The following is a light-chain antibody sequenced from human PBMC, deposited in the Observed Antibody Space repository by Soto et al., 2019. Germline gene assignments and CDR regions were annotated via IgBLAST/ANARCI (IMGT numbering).Light chain of an antibody. CDR3: QQRSNWPLT. Sequence: ILLTQSPSTLSLSPGERATLSCRASQSVSSYLAWYQQKPGKAPRLLIYDASNRATGIPARFSGSGSGTDFTLTISSLEPEDFEVYYCQQRSNWPLTFGQGTKVDIK. CDR2: DAS. V-gene: IGKV3-11*01. CDR1: QSVSSY. J-gene: IGKJ1*01.